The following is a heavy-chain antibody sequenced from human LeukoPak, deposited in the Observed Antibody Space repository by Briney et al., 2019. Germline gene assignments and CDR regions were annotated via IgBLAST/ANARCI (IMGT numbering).Heavy chain of an antibody. Sequence: SEILSLTCTVSGGSISSYYWSWIRQPAGKGLEWIGRIYSTGSTNYNPSLKSRVTMSVDTSKNQFSLRLRSVTAADTAVYYCARRIASAGTAGFDFWGQGALVTVSS. D-gene: IGHD6-13*01. CDR3: ARRIASAGTAGFDF. J-gene: IGHJ4*02. CDR2: IYSTGST. CDR1: GGSISSYY. V-gene: IGHV4-4*07.